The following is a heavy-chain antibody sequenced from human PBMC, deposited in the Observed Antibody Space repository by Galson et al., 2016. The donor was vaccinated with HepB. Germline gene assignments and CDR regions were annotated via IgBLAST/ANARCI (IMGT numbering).Heavy chain of an antibody. CDR2: ISSSGSST. CDR3: ARGEDSSGQNTDY. J-gene: IGHJ4*02. D-gene: IGHD6-19*01. Sequence: SLRLSCAASGFTFSTYAMSWVRQSPGKGLEWVSYISSSGSSTDYADSVKGRFTMSRDNAKNSLYLHMNSLRAEDTAVYYCARGEDSSGQNTDYWGQGTLVTVSS. V-gene: IGHV3-11*01. CDR1: GFTFSTYA.